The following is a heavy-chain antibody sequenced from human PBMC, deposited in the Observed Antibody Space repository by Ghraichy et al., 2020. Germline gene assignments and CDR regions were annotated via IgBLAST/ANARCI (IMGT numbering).Heavy chain of an antibody. J-gene: IGHJ4*02. V-gene: IGHV3-23*01. CDR2: ISGSGGST. CDR1: GFNFRGYA. Sequence: PGGSLRLSCATSGFNFRGYALSWVRQAPGKGLEWVSSISGSGGSTYYADSVEGRFTMSRDTSKSTLFLQMDSLRAEDTAVYYCAKDHSSSPSEGFAHWGQGTLVTVSS. CDR3: AKDHSSSPSEGFAH. D-gene: IGHD6-6*01.